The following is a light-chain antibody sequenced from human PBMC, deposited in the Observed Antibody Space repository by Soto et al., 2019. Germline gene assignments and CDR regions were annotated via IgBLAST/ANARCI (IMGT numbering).Light chain of an antibody. CDR3: QHSYNWAGT. V-gene: IGKV3-15*01. CDR2: GAS. CDR1: QSVSSK. J-gene: IGKJ3*01. Sequence: EIVMTQSPATLSVSPGERATLSCRASQSVSSKLAWYQQKPGQAPRLLIYGASTRATGIPARFSGSGSGTEFHLTINSLQSEDFAVYYCQHSYNWAGTFGPGTKVHIK.